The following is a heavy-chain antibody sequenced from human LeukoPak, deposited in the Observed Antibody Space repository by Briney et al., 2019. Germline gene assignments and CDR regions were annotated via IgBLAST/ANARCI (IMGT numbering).Heavy chain of an antibody. CDR3: AGGLRWSLYYFDY. D-gene: IGHD4-23*01. V-gene: IGHV4-34*01. Sequence: SETLSLTCAVYGGSYSGYYWSWIRQPPGKGLEWIGEINHSGSTNYNPSLKSRVTISVDTSKNQFSLKLSSVTAADTAVYYCAGGLRWSLYYFDYWGQGTLVTFSS. J-gene: IGHJ4*02. CDR2: INHSGST. CDR1: GGSYSGYY.